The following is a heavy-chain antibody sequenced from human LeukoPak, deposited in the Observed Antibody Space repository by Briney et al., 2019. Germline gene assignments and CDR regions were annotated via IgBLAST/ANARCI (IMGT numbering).Heavy chain of an antibody. CDR3: ARSRSGSVAGTSDY. D-gene: IGHD6-19*01. J-gene: IGHJ4*02. V-gene: IGHV3-23*01. CDR2: VSTDGDT. CDR1: GFTFSRYA. Sequence: PGGSLRLSCAASGFTFSRYAMSWVRQAPGNGLEWASSVSTDGDTYYTDSVKGRFTISRYTSMNTLFLQMTSLRAEDTALYYCARSRSGSVAGTSDYWGQGTLVIVSS.